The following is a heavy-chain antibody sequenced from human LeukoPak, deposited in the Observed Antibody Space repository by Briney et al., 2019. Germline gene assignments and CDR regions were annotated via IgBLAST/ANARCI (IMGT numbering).Heavy chain of an antibody. CDR1: GFTFTHYF. CDR3: ARGGARYFDY. CDR2: IKQDESEK. J-gene: IGHJ4*02. Sequence: GALKPSWATSGFTFTHYFMSWGRQAPGKGVGWVANIKQDESEKDYVDSVKGRFTISRDNAKNSLYLQMNSLRAEDTAVYYCARGGARYFDYWGQGALVTVSS. V-gene: IGHV3-7*01. D-gene: IGHD1-26*01.